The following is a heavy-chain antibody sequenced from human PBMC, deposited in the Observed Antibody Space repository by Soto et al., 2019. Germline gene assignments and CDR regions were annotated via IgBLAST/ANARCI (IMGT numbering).Heavy chain of an antibody. CDR2: ISGGGDST. V-gene: IGHV3-23*01. J-gene: IGHJ3*02. D-gene: IGHD3-16*01. Sequence: EVQLLESGGGLVQPGGSLRLSCVASGFTFNSNAMDWVRLAPGRGPEWLSAISGGGDSTWYADSVKGRFTISRDNSKNTLYIQMNNLRAEDTAIYYCAKEWGGWSFDIWGQGTMVTVSS. CDR3: AKEWGGWSFDI. CDR1: GFTFNSNA.